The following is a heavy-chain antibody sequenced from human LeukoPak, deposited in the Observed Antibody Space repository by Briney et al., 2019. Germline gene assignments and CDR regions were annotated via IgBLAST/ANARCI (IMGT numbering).Heavy chain of an antibody. D-gene: IGHD3-10*01. CDR2: IYHSGST. CDR1: AGSISSYY. CDR3: ARRGSGSYSPFDY. V-gene: IGHV4-59*08. J-gene: IGHJ4*02. Sequence: SETLSLTCTVSAGSISSYYWSWVRQPPGRGLEWIGHIYHSGSTNYNPSLKSRVTISVDTSKNQFSLKLRSVTAADTAVYYCARRGSGSYSPFDYWGQGTLVTVSS.